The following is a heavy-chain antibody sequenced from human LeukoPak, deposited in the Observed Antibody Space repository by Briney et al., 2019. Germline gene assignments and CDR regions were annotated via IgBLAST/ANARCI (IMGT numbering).Heavy chain of an antibody. D-gene: IGHD6-13*01. V-gene: IGHV1-2*02. CDR1: GYTFTDYY. CDR2: INPNSGCT. J-gene: IGHJ5*02. Sequence: ASVKVSCKASGYTFTDYYMHWLRQAPGQWLEWMAVINPNSGCTNYAQQFQVRVTITRDTYLSTTYMDLSNLRCDDRAVHYCARGIAARGGRWFDPSGQGTLVTV. CDR3: ARGIAARGGRWFDP.